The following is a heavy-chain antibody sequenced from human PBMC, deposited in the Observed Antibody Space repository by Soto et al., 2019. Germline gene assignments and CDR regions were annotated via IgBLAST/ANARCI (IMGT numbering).Heavy chain of an antibody. J-gene: IGHJ2*01. V-gene: IGHV1-18*01. CDR3: ARGEIAVVRRCFDL. Sequence: ASVKVSCKASGYTFTSYGISWVRQAPGQGLEWMGWISAYNGNTNYAQKFQGRVTITADESTSTAYMELSSLRSEDTAVYYCARGEIAVVRRCFDLWGRGTMVTVSS. CDR1: GYTFTSYG. D-gene: IGHD6-19*01. CDR2: ISAYNGNT.